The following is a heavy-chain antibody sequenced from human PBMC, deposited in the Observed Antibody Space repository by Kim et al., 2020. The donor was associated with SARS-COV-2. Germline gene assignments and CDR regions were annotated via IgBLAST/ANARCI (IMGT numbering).Heavy chain of an antibody. Sequence: PPLKSRVPRSVDTSKNQFSLKLRSVTAADTAVYYCARDIAAAGTSWWFDPWGQGTLVTVSS. D-gene: IGHD6-13*01. J-gene: IGHJ5*02. CDR3: ARDIAAAGTSWWFDP. V-gene: IGHV4-59*01.